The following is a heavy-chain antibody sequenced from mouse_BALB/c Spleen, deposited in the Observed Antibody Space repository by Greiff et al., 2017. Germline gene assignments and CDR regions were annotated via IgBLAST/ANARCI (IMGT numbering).Heavy chain of an antibody. CDR1: GFSLTSYG. Sequence: VMLVESGPGLVQPSQSLSITCTVSGFSLTSYGVHWVRQSPGKGLEWLGVIWSGGSTDYNAAFISRLSISKDNSKSQVFFKMNSLQANDTAIYYCASYDGYRYAMDYWGQGTSVTVSS. CDR3: ASYDGYRYAMDY. D-gene: IGHD2-3*01. V-gene: IGHV2-2*02. CDR2: IWSGGST. J-gene: IGHJ4*01.